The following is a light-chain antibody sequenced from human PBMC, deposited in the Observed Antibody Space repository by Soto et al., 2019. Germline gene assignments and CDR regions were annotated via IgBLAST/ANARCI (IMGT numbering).Light chain of an antibody. J-gene: IGKJ2*01. CDR3: QQYGSAPRT. CDR1: QNVKNNY. Sequence: DIVLTQSPGTLSLSPGERATLSCRASQNVKNNYLAWYQQKPGQAPRLLIRGASSRAAGLPDRFSGSGSGTDFTLTIRRLGPEDVAVYYCQQYGSAPRTLGQGTKLEIK. CDR2: GAS. V-gene: IGKV3-20*01.